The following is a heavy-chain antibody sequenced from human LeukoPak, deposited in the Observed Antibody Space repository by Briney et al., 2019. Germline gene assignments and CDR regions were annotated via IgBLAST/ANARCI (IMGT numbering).Heavy chain of an antibody. V-gene: IGHV3-23*01. J-gene: IGHJ4*02. Sequence: GGSLRLSCAASGFTFSSYGMTWVRQAPGKGLEWVSGISGSGVTTHYADSVKGRFTISRDNSKNTLYLQMNSLRAEDTAVYYCAKDRRYSSDWGQGTPVTVSS. D-gene: IGHD6-19*01. CDR3: AKDRRYSSD. CDR2: ISGSGVTT. CDR1: GFTFSSYG.